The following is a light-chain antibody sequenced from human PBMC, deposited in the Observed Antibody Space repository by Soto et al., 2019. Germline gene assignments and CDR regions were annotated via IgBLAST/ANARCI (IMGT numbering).Light chain of an antibody. CDR3: MQPIEFPLT. CDR1: QSLLDSDDGNTY. Sequence: DIVMTQTPLSLPVTPGEPASSSCRSSQSLLDSDDGNTYLDWYLQKPGQSPQLLIYTVSYRASGVPDRFSGSGSGTDFTLKISRVEAEDVGVYYCMQPIEFPLTFGGGTKVDIK. CDR2: TVS. J-gene: IGKJ4*01. V-gene: IGKV2-40*01.